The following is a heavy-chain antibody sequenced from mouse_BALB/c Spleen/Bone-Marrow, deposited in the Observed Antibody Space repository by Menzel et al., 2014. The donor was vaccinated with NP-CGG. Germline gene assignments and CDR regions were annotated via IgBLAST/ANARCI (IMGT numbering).Heavy chain of an antibody. CDR3: ARDDYRYDGWYFDV. V-gene: IGHV7-3*02. D-gene: IGHD2-14*01. CDR2: IRNKANGYTT. J-gene: IGHJ1*01. Sequence: EVKLMESGGGLVQPGGSLRLSCATSGFTFTDYYMSWVRQPPGKALEWLGFIRNKANGYTTEYSASVKGRFTISRDNSQSILYLQMNALRAEDSASDYCARDDYRYDGWYFDVWGAETTATVSS. CDR1: GFTFTDYY.